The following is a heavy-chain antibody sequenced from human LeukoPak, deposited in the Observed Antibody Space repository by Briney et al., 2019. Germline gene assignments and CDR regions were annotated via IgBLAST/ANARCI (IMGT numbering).Heavy chain of an antibody. CDR2: ISWNSGSI. V-gene: IGHV3-9*01. CDR1: GFTFDDYA. CDR3: AKDAQIYSYSFGLVDY. J-gene: IGHJ4*02. D-gene: IGHD5-18*01. Sequence: GGSLRLSCAASGFTFDDYAMHWVRQAPGKGLEWVSGISWNSGSIGYADSVKGRFTISRDNAKNSLYLQMNSLRAEDTALYYCAKDAQIYSYSFGLVDYWGQGTLVTVSS.